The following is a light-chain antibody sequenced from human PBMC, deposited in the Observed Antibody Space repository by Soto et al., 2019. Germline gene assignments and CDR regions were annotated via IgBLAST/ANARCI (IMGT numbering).Light chain of an antibody. CDR2: EVD. J-gene: IGLJ3*02. Sequence: QSALTQPASVSGSPGQSITISCTGTSSDVGGYKYVSWYQQLPGKPPKLIIFEVDNRPSGVSNRFSGSKSGDTAYLITSGLQAADEAHYYCSSYGDSSTILLFGGGTKVTVL. CDR3: SSYGDSSTILL. V-gene: IGLV2-14*01. CDR1: SSDVGGYKY.